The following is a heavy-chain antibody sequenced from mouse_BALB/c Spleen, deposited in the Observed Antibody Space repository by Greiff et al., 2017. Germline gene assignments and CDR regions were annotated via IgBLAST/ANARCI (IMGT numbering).Heavy chain of an antibody. Sequence: EVKLVESGGGLVQPGGSLKLSCAASGFTFSSYGMSWVRQTPDKRLELVATINSNGGSTYYPDSVKGRFTISRDNAKNTLYLQMSSLKSEDTAMYYCARVKRGNPCLDYWGQGTSVTVSS. CDR3: ARVKRGNPCLDY. J-gene: IGHJ4*01. D-gene: IGHD2-1*01. CDR1: GFTFSSYG. V-gene: IGHV5-6-3*01. CDR2: INSNGGST.